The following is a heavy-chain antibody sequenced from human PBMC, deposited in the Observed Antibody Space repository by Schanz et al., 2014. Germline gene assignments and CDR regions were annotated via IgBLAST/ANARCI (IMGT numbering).Heavy chain of an antibody. CDR3: ATIPRGNIYGYFDS. J-gene: IGHJ4*02. V-gene: IGHV4-59*11. Sequence: QVQLRESGPGLVKPSETLSLTCTVSGVSISSHYWSWVRQAPGEGLEWIGYLFNSERAKYNPSLESRITMSLDTSKSQFSLHLRYVTAADTAVYYCATIPRGNIYGYFDSWGQGTLVTVSS. CDR1: GVSISSHY. CDR2: LFNSERA. D-gene: IGHD5-18*01.